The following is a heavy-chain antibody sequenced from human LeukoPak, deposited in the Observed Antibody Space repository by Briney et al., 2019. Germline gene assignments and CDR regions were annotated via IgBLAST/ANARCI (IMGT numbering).Heavy chain of an antibody. CDR1: GYSFTSYW. CDR3: ARQVNYYDSSGHYLGPFDY. D-gene: IGHD3-22*01. V-gene: IGHV5-51*01. CDR2: IYPGDSDT. J-gene: IGHJ4*02. Sequence: GESLKISCKGSGYSFTSYWIGWVRQMPGKGLEWMGIIYPGDSDTRYSPSFQGQVTISADKSISTAYLQWSSLKASDTAMYYCARQVNYYDSSGHYLGPFDYWGQGTLVTVSS.